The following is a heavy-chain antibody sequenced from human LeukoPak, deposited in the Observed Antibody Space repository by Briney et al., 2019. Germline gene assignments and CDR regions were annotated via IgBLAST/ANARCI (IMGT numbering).Heavy chain of an antibody. Sequence: SQTLSLTCTVSGGSISSGSYYWSWIRQPAGKGLEWIGRIYTSGSTNYNPSLKSRVTISVDTSKNQFSLKLSSVTAADTAVYYCARDEPAGATDCNWFDPWGQGTLVTVSS. CDR2: IYTSGST. V-gene: IGHV4-61*02. D-gene: IGHD5-24*01. CDR3: ARDEPAGATDCNWFDP. CDR1: GGSISSGSYY. J-gene: IGHJ5*02.